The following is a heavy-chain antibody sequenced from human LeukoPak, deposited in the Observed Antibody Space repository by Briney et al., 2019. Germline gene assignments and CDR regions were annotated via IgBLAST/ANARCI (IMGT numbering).Heavy chain of an antibody. CDR3: ARTYYYDSSGYYYGWYFDL. J-gene: IGHJ2*01. CDR2: ISAYNGNT. CDR1: GYTFTSYG. V-gene: IGHV1-18*01. D-gene: IGHD3-22*01. Sequence: ASVTVSCKASGYTFTSYGISWVRQAPGQGLEWMGWISAYNGNTNYAQELQGRVTMTTDTSTSTAYMELRSLRSDDTAVYYCARTYYYDSSGYYYGWYFDLWGRGTLVTVSS.